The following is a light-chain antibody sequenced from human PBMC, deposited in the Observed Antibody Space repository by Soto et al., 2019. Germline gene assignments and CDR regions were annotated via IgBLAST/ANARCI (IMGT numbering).Light chain of an antibody. Sequence: EVMMTQSPGTLSVSPGERVTLSCRANRNIISNLAWYQQEPGQAPRLLIYGASSRATGIPARFSGSGSGTEFTLTISSLQSEDFAVYYCQQYNNWPPITFGQRTRLEIK. CDR2: GAS. CDR1: RNIISN. CDR3: QQYNNWPPIT. J-gene: IGKJ5*01. V-gene: IGKV3D-15*01.